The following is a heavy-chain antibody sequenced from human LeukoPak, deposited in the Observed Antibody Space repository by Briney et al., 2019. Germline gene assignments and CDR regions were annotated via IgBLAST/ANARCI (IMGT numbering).Heavy chain of an antibody. Sequence: GRSLRLSCAASGLTFSNYGMHWVRQAPGKGLEWVAVIPYDGCNPYYADSVKGRFTISRDNSKNTLWLQMNSLRAEDTAVYYCAKVKEMYSSGSYYFDYWGQGTLVTVSS. CDR1: GLTFSNYG. CDR3: AKVKEMYSSGSYYFDY. J-gene: IGHJ4*02. V-gene: IGHV3-30*18. D-gene: IGHD6-19*01. CDR2: IPYDGCNP.